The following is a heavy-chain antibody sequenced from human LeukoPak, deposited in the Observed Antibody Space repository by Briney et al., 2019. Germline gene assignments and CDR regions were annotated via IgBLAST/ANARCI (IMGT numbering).Heavy chain of an antibody. CDR3: AKSPPRSVLRYFDWLFTFDY. V-gene: IGHV3-23*01. CDR2: ISGSGGST. D-gene: IGHD3-9*01. Sequence: GGSLRLSCAASGFTFSSYAMSWVRQAPGKGLEWVSAISGSGGSTYYADSVKGRFTISRDNSKNTLYLQMNSLRAEDTAVYYCAKSPPRSVLRYFDWLFTFDYWGQGTLVTVSS. J-gene: IGHJ4*02. CDR1: GFTFSSYA.